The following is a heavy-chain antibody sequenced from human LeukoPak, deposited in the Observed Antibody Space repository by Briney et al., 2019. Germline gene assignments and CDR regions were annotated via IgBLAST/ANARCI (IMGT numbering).Heavy chain of an antibody. CDR3: ARADAFDI. J-gene: IGHJ3*02. Sequence: GASVKVSCKASGYTFTSYSIQWVRQAPGQGLEWMGRSNPSSGGANYAQRFQGRVTMTSDASTNTAFMELIRLTSDDTAVYFCARADAFDIWGQGTTVTVSS. CDR1: GYTFTSYS. V-gene: IGHV1-2*06. CDR2: SNPSSGGA.